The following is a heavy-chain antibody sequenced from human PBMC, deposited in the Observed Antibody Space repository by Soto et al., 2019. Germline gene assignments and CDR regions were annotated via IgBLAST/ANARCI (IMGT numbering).Heavy chain of an antibody. V-gene: IGHV3-11*01. J-gene: IGHJ4*02. CDR2: ISSGGTTI. CDR3: ARDYEILTGYSPFDY. CDR1: GFTFSDYY. Sequence: QVHLVESGGGLVKPGGSLRLSCAVSGFTFSDYYMSWIRQAPGKGLEWVAYISSGGTTIYYGDSVKGRFAISRANAMSSLYLQMNSLRAEDTAVYYCARDYEILTGYSPFDYWGQGTLVTVSS. D-gene: IGHD3-9*01.